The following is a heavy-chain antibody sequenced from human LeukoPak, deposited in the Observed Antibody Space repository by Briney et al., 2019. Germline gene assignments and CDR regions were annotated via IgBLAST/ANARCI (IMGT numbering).Heavy chain of an antibody. CDR3: AKDPTYYYGSGSPGPFDY. D-gene: IGHD3-10*01. CDR2: ISGSGGNT. J-gene: IGHJ4*02. CDR1: GFTFSSYA. V-gene: IGHV3-23*01. Sequence: GGSLRLSCAASGFTFSSYAMGWVRQAPGKGLEWVSAISGSGGNTYYADSVKGRFTISRDNSKNTLYLQMNSLRAEDTAVYYCAKDPTYYYGSGSPGPFDYWGQGTLVTVSS.